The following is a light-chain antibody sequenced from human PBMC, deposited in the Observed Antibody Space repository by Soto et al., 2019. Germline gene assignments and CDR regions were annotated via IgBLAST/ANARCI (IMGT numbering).Light chain of an antibody. CDR2: GAS. J-gene: IGKJ4*01. CDR3: QQYARSPLT. CDR1: QRVTSST. V-gene: IGKV3-20*01. Sequence: IVVTQSPGTLCLSAGERASLSWRSSQRVTSSTLAWYQQKPGQAPRLLIHGASTRATGIPDRFTGGGTGPDSTLTGTRLEPEDSPVHSCQQYARSPLTFRGGTKVDIK.